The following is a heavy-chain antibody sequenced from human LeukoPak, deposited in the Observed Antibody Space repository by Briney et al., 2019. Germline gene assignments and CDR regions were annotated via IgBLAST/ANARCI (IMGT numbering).Heavy chain of an antibody. CDR3: ATSAGDYRAGHYYYMGV. CDR2: INPNSGGA. V-gene: IGHV1-2*02. Sequence: RASVKLFCKASGYTFTVYYFHWVRQAPGQGLEWMGWINPNSGGATYAQEFLGGLTLTWDTSISTAYMELTRLTSDDTAVYYCATSAGDYRAGHYYYMGVWGKGTSVTVSS. D-gene: IGHD4-11*01. CDR1: GYTFTVYY. J-gene: IGHJ6*03.